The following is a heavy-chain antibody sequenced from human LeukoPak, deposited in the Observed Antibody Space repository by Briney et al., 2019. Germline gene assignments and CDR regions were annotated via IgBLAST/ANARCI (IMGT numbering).Heavy chain of an antibody. CDR2: IYTGGST. CDR3: ARDLYDSSGH. J-gene: IGHJ4*02. D-gene: IGHD3-22*01. V-gene: IGHV3-66*01. Sequence: GGSLRLSCAASGFTFSSYSMNWVRQAPGKGLEWVSVIYTGGSTYYADSVKGRLTISRDNSKNTLYLQMNSLRAEDTAVYYCARDLYDSSGHWGQGTLVTVSS. CDR1: GFTFSSYS.